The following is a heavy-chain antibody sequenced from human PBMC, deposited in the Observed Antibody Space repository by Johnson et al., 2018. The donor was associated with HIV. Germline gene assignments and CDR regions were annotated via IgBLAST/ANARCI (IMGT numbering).Heavy chain of an antibody. CDR3: ATDIVVVLAVTGTGAAFDI. Sequence: VQLVESGGGLVQTGGSLRLSCAASGFTFSTYWMSWVRQAPGKGLEWVANIKEDGSEKYYVDSVKGRFTISRDNAKNSLYLQMNSLRAEDTAVYYCATDIVVVLAVTGTGAAFDIWGQGTMVTVSS. CDR1: GFTFSTYW. CDR2: IKEDGSEK. V-gene: IGHV3-7*01. J-gene: IGHJ3*02. D-gene: IGHD2-15*01.